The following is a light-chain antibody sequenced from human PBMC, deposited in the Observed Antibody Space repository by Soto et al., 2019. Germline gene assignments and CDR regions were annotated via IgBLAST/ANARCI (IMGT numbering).Light chain of an antibody. J-gene: IGKJ1*01. CDR2: KAS. V-gene: IGKV1-5*03. CDR1: QTISSW. CDR3: QQYNSYSPT. Sequence: DIQMSQAPSTLSGSVVDRVTITCLASQTISSWLSWYQQKPGKAPKLLIYKASTLKSGVPSRFSGSGSGTEFTLTISGLQPGDSATYYCQQYNSYSPTFGQGTKV.